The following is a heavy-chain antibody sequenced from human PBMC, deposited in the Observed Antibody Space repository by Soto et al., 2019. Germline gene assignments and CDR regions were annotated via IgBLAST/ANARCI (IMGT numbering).Heavy chain of an antibody. J-gene: IGHJ4*02. CDR2: INGGNGNT. CDR1: GYTFTNYA. CDR3: ARGRGSGWYRGYYFDY. D-gene: IGHD6-19*01. V-gene: IGHV1-3*01. Sequence: GASVKVSCKASGYTFTNYAMHWVRQAPGQRLEWMGWINGGNGNTKYSPKLQDRVTITRDTSASTAYMELSSLRSEDTAVYYCARGRGSGWYRGYYFDYWGQGTLVTVSS.